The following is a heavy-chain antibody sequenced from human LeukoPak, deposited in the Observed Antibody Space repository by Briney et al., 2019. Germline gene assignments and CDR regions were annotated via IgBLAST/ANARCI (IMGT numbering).Heavy chain of an antibody. CDR2: ISSSNSYI. V-gene: IGHV3-21*01. CDR1: GFTFSSYS. Sequence: GGSLRLSCAAAGFTFSSYSMSWVRQAAGEGLEWVSSISSSNSYIYCADSVKGRFTISRDNAKNSLYLQMNSLRAEDTAVYYCARVSLGFGDVWGQGTTVTVSS. D-gene: IGHD3-10*01. CDR3: ARVSLGFGDV. J-gene: IGHJ6*02.